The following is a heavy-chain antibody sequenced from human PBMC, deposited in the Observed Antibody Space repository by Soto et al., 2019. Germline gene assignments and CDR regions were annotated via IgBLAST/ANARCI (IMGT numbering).Heavy chain of an antibody. CDR3: ASIPRRGYSYGIDY. D-gene: IGHD2-21*02. Sequence: QVQLQESGPGLVKPSQTLSLTCNVSGGSISSGTSYWTWIRQHPGEGLEWIGHIYFTGATYSNPSLRSRLTVSVDTSKNQFSLKLTSVTAAETDTYYCASIPRRGYSYGIDYWGQGTLVTVSS. J-gene: IGHJ4*02. V-gene: IGHV4-31*03. CDR1: GGSISSGTSY. CDR2: IYFTGAT.